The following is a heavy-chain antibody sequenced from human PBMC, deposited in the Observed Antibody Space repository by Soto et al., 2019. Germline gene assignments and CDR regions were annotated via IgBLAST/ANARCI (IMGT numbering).Heavy chain of an antibody. J-gene: IGHJ3*02. V-gene: IGHV3-66*01. CDR3: ARTLRGGNTGYAFDI. CDR1: GITVSTNY. Sequence: EVQLVESGGGLVQPGGSLRLSCAASGITVSTNYMSWVRQAPGKGLEWVSLISSGGSTYYADSVKARFTISRDNSKXTLDLQVNSLRADDPAVYYCARTLRGGNTGYAFDIWGQGTMVTVSS. CDR2: ISSGGST. D-gene: IGHD2-15*01.